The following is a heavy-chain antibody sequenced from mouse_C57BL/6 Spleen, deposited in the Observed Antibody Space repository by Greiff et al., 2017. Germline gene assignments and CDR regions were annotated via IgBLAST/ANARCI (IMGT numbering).Heavy chain of an antibody. D-gene: IGHD2-2*01. Sequence: EVHLVESGGGLVKPGGSLKLSCAASGFTFSDYGMHWVRQAPEKGLEWVAYISSGSSTIYYADTVKGRFTISRDNAKNTLFLQMTGLRSEDTAMYYCARHMATRYAMDYWGQGTSVTVSS. V-gene: IGHV5-17*01. CDR1: GFTFSDYG. CDR3: ARHMATRYAMDY. CDR2: ISSGSSTI. J-gene: IGHJ4*01.